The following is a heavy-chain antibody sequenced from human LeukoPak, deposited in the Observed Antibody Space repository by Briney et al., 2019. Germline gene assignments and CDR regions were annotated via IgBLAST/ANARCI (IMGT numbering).Heavy chain of an antibody. CDR2: IYSGGST. D-gene: IGHD5-12*01. V-gene: IGHV3-66*01. Sequence: GGSLRLSCAASGFTVSSNYMSWVRQAPGKGLEWVSIIYSGGSTYYADSVKGRFTISRDSSENALYLQMNSLRAEDTAVYYCARSAGIADTIVLGYWGQGTLVTVSS. CDR1: GFTVSSNY. J-gene: IGHJ4*02. CDR3: ARSAGIADTIVLGY.